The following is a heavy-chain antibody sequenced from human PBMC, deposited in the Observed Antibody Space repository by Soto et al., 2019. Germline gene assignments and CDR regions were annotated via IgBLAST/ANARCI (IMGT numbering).Heavy chain of an antibody. Sequence: GGSLRLSCAASGFTFSSYEMNWVRQAPGKGLEWVSYISSSGSTIYYADSVKGRFTISRDNAKNSLYLQMNSLRAEDTAVYYCARDAAVAGTGYYYGMDVWGQGTTVTVS. CDR1: GFTFSSYE. V-gene: IGHV3-48*03. CDR2: ISSSGSTI. D-gene: IGHD6-19*01. CDR3: ARDAAVAGTGYYYGMDV. J-gene: IGHJ6*02.